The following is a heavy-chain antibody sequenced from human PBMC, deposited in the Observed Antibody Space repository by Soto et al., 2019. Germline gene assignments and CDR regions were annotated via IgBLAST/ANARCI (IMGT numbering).Heavy chain of an antibody. J-gene: IGHJ6*02. D-gene: IGHD3-10*01. Sequence: QVQLVQSGAEVKRPGSSVKVSCKASGDMFRNSAFTWVRQAPGQGLAWMGVIIPLFRKTDVAQKFQGRVNLTADESTSSLYMEVSSLTSEDTAVYYCARARLSNGDPNIYFFYGLDVWGQGTTITVSS. V-gene: IGHV1-69*01. CDR1: GDMFRNSA. CDR2: IIPLFRKT. CDR3: ARARLSNGDPNIYFFYGLDV.